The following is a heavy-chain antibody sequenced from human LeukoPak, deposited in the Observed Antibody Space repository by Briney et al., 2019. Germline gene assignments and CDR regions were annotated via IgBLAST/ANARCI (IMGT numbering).Heavy chain of an antibody. J-gene: IGHJ6*03. CDR1: GGSFSDYY. Sequence: SETLSLTCAVYGGSFSDYYWTWIRQPPGKGLEWIGEINHSGSTNHNPSLKSRVIISVDTSKNQFSLKLSSVTAADTAVYYCAGVVVGATLGGYYYYYMDVWGKGTTVTVSS. V-gene: IGHV4-34*01. CDR2: INHSGST. D-gene: IGHD2-15*01. CDR3: AGVVVGATLGGYYYYYMDV.